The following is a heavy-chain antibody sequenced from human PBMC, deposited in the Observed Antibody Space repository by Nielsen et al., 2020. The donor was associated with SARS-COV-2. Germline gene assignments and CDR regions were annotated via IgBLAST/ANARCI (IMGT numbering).Heavy chain of an antibody. J-gene: IGHJ6*02. D-gene: IGHD3-10*01. V-gene: IGHV3-7*03. CDR1: GFTFSSYW. CDR3: ARDPGGYYYYYGMDV. Sequence: GESLKISCAASGFTFSSYWMSWVRQAPGKGLEWVANIKQDGSGKYYVDSVKGRFTIPRDNAKNSLYLQMNSLRAEDTAVYYCARDPGGYYYYYGMDVWGQGTTVTVSS. CDR2: IKQDGSGK.